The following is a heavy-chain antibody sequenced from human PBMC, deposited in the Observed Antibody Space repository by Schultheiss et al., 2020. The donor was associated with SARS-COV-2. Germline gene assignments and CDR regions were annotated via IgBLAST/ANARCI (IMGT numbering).Heavy chain of an antibody. D-gene: IGHD1-26*01. CDR1: AFIFSIYN. V-gene: IGHV3-23*01. Sequence: GGSLRLSCEGSAFIFSIYNMHWVRQAPGKGLEWVSGFGGSGGSTYYPDSVKGRFTISRDHSKNTLYLQMNSLRAEDTAVYYCARDPVWGADDWGQGTLVTVSS. CDR2: FGGSGGST. CDR3: ARDPVWGADD. J-gene: IGHJ4*02.